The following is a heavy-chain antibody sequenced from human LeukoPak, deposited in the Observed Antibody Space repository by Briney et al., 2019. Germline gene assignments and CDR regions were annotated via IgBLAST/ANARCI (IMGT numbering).Heavy chain of an antibody. Sequence: GGSLSLSCAASGFTFSSYAMSWVRQAPGKGLEWVSAISGSGGSTYYADSVKGRFTIYRDNSKNTLYLQKNSLRAEDTAVYYCAKAPNYYGSGSYHSYYYYGMDVWGKGTTVTVSS. CDR3: AKAPNYYGSGSYHSYYYYGMDV. J-gene: IGHJ6*04. CDR2: ISGSGGST. V-gene: IGHV3-23*01. D-gene: IGHD3-10*01. CDR1: GFTFSSYA.